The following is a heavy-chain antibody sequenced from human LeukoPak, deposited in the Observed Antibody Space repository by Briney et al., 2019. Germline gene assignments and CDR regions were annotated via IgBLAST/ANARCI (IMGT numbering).Heavy chain of an antibody. CDR2: IKHDGSEK. CDR3: AKDYDY. V-gene: IGHV3-7*04. Sequence: GGSLRLSCAAPGFTFSSYWMNWVRQAPGKGLEWVANIKHDGSEKYYVDSVKGRFTISRDNAKNSLYLQMNSLRADDTAVYYCAKDYDYWGQGTLVTVSS. CDR1: GFTFSSYW. J-gene: IGHJ4*02.